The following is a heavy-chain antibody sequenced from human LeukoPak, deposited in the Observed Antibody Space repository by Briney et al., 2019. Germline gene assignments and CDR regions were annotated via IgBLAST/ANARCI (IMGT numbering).Heavy chain of an antibody. CDR3: ARDDFGDGFDI. CDR2: IRNTSTI. V-gene: IGHV3-69-1*01. J-gene: IGHJ3*02. CDR1: GFTFSDYF. Sequence: GGSLRLSCAASGFTFSDYFMSWVRQAPGKGLEFVSYIRNTSTIYYADSVRGRFTISRDNVKNSLFLQMNSLRAEDTAIYYCARDDFGDGFDIWGQGTTVIVSP. D-gene: IGHD4-17*01.